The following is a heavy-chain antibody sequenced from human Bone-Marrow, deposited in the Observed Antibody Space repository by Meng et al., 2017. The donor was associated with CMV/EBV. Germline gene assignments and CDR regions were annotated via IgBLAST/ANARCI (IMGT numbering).Heavy chain of an antibody. V-gene: IGHV2-26*01. J-gene: IGHJ5*02. CDR2: IFSNNEK. CDR1: GFSLSNARMG. CDR3: ARDISDRPNWFDP. Sequence: SGPTLVKPTETLTLTCTVSGFSLSNARMGVSWIRQPPGEALEWLAHIFSNNEKSYSTSLRSRLTISKDTSKSQVVLTMTNMDPVDTATYYCARDISDRPNWFDPWGQGSLVTVSS. D-gene: IGHD3-9*01.